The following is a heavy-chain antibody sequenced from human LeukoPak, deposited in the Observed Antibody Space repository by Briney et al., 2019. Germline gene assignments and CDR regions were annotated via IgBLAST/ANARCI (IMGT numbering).Heavy chain of an antibody. D-gene: IGHD2-2*01. J-gene: IGHJ4*02. CDR2: IIPIFGTA. V-gene: IGHV1-69*13. Sequence: ASVKVSCKASVGTFSSYAISWVRQAPGQGLEWMGGIIPIFGTANYAQKFQGRVTITADESTSTAYMELSSLRSEDTAVYYCAIHVVVPAATDYWGQGTLVTVSS. CDR3: AIHVVVPAATDY. CDR1: VGTFSSYA.